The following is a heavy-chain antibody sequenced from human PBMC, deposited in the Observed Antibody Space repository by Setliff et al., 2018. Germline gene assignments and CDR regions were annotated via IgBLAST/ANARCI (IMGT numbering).Heavy chain of an antibody. J-gene: IGHJ4*02. D-gene: IGHD1-26*01. CDR3: ARSFSRSGKFLLDY. CDR2: IIHSGNT. CDR1: GGSFSGYY. V-gene: IGHV4-34*12. Sequence: SETLSLTCAVYGGSFSGYYWSWIRQPPGKRLEWIGEIIHSGNTNYNPSLKSRVTIAMDTSKNQFSLKVPSVTAADTAVYYCARSFSRSGKFLLDYWGQGALVTVSS.